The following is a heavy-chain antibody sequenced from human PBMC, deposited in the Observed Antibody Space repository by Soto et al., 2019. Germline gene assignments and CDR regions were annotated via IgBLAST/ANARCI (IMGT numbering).Heavy chain of an antibody. V-gene: IGHV1-3*01. Sequence: QVQLVQSGAEVKKPGASVQVSCKASGYTFTTYALHWVRQARGERLEWMGWINAAIGNTKYSKKFQGRVTISRDTSASTTFMELSSLRSEDTAVYYCGRSVVGATGEILYNAMDVWGQGTTVTVSS. D-gene: IGHD1-26*01. CDR1: GYTFTTYA. CDR2: INAAIGNT. J-gene: IGHJ6*02. CDR3: GRSVVGATGEILYNAMDV.